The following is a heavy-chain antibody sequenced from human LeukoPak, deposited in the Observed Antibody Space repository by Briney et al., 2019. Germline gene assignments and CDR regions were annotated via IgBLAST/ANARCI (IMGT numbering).Heavy chain of an antibody. Sequence: PSETLSLTCTVSGGSLSSYYWSWIRQPPGKGLEWLGNIYYSGSTNYNPSLKSRVTISVDTSKNQFSLKLSSVTAADTAVYYCARVDRGVTLVWYFDLWGRGTLVTVSS. CDR1: GGSLSSYY. V-gene: IGHV4-59*01. CDR3: ARVDRGVTLVWYFDL. J-gene: IGHJ2*01. CDR2: IYYSGST. D-gene: IGHD3-10*01.